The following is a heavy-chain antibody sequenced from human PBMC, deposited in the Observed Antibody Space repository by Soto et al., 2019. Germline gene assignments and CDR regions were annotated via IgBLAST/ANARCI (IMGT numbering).Heavy chain of an antibody. Sequence: GGSLRLSCAASGFTFSSYAMSWVRQAPGKGLEWVSAISGSGGSTYYADSVKGRFTISRDNSKNTLYLQMNSLRAEDTAVYYCAKDLERQLVALYYLDVWGKGTTVTVSS. CDR1: GFTFSSYA. CDR3: AKDLERQLVALYYLDV. D-gene: IGHD6-13*01. V-gene: IGHV3-23*01. CDR2: ISGSGGST. J-gene: IGHJ6*03.